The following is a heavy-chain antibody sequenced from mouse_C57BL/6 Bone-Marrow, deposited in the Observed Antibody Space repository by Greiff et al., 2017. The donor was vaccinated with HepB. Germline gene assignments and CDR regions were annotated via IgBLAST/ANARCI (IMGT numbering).Heavy chain of an antibody. V-gene: IGHV1-72*01. CDR2: IDTNSGGP. CDR3: ARWAYYSNYCDWYFDV. J-gene: IGHJ1*03. CDR1: GYTFTSYW. Sequence: VKLLESGAELARPGASVKLSCKASGYTFTSYWMHWVKQRPGRGLEWIGRIDTNSGGPKYTEKFKSKATLTVDKPSSTAYMQLSSLTSEDSAVYYCARWAYYSNYCDWYFDVWGTGTTVTVSS. D-gene: IGHD2-5*01.